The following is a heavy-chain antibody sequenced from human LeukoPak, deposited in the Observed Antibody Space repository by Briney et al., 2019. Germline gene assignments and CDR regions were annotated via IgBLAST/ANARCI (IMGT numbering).Heavy chain of an antibody. J-gene: IGHJ2*01. CDR2: ISAYNGNT. Sequence: GASVKVSCKASGYTFMKYGISWVRQAPGQGLEWMGWISAYNGNTNYAQKLQGRVTMTTDTSTSTAYMELRSLRSDDTAVYYCARDKVGATHYWYFDLWGRGTLVTVSS. CDR3: ARDKVGATHYWYFDL. CDR1: GYTFMKYG. D-gene: IGHD1-26*01. V-gene: IGHV1-18*01.